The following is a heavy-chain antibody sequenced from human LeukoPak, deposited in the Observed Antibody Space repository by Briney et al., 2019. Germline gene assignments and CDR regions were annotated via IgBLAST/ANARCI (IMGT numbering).Heavy chain of an antibody. CDR1: GGSIGTFY. V-gene: IGHV4-59*01. CDR3: ARERSASPAFDI. Sequence: PSETLSLTCTVSGGSIGTFYWHWIRQHPGKGLEWLGYIYSGRAIYNPSLKSRVTMTANTAKNQFSLRLTSVNAADAAVYYCARERSASPAFDIWGQGTGVSVSS. J-gene: IGHJ3*02. CDR2: IYSGRA.